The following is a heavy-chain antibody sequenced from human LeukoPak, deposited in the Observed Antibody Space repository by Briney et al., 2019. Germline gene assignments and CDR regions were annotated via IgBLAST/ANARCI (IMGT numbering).Heavy chain of an antibody. D-gene: IGHD3-22*01. CDR3: ARGRVSSSTYYSTYYYYFYMDV. Sequence: PSETLSLTCTVSDDSITLYYWTWIRQPPGKGLEWIGYVDHTGSTNFKPSLNGRVTISRDTSKNHFSLRLRSVTAADTAVYFCARGRVSSSTYYSTYYYYFYMDVWGKGTTVTVSS. J-gene: IGHJ6*03. CDR2: VDHTGST. CDR1: DDSITLYY. V-gene: IGHV4-59*01.